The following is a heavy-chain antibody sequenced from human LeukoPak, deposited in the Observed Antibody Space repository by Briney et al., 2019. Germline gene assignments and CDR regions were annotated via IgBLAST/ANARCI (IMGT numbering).Heavy chain of an antibody. CDR2: INPSGGST. V-gene: IGHV1-46*01. J-gene: IGHJ4*02. Sequence: ASVKVSCKASGYTFTSYYMHWVRQAPGQGLEWMGIINPSGGSTSYAQKFQGRITMTTDTSTSTAYMELRSLRSDDTAVYYCARINYRPIIKFFDFWGQGTLVTVSS. CDR3: ARINYRPIIKFFDF. CDR1: GYTFTSYY. D-gene: IGHD4-11*01.